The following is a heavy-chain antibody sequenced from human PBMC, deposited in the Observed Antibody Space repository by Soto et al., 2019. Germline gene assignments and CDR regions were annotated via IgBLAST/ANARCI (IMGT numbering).Heavy chain of an antibody. Sequence: QVQLVQSGAEVKKPGSSVKVSCKASGGTFSSYAISWVRQAPGQGLEWMGGIIPIFGTADYAQKFQGRVTITAAESTSTAYVELSSLRSEVTAVYYCAKSPENYYYGMDVWGKGTTVTVSS. J-gene: IGHJ6*04. CDR1: GGTFSSYA. V-gene: IGHV1-69*12. CDR2: IIPIFGTA. CDR3: AKSPENYYYGMDV.